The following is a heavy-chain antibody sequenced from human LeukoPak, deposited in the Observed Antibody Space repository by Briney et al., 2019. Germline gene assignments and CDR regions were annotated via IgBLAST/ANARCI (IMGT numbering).Heavy chain of an antibody. D-gene: IGHD3-9*01. J-gene: IGHJ5*02. V-gene: IGHV4-59*01. Sequence: KSSETLSLTCTVSGGSISYYYWTWIRQSPGKGLEWIGQIYYTGSTYYNPSLKRRVTISMDTSRNQFSLNLTSVTAADTAVYYYARGGTYNDILSFDPRGKGTLVTVSS. CDR2: IYYTGST. CDR1: GGSISYYY. CDR3: ARGGTYNDILSFDP.